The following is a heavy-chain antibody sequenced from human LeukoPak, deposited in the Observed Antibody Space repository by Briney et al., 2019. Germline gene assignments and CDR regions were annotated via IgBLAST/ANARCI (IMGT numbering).Heavy chain of an antibody. J-gene: IGHJ4*02. Sequence: KSSETLSLTCSVSGVSISSYYWSWIRQPAGKGLEWIGRLHTSGSNNYNSSPKSRAMMSVDTSKNQFSLRLSSVTAADTAVYYCARDRDYDGGGYYFDDWGQGTLVTVSS. CDR2: LHTSGSN. CDR3: ARDRDYDGGGYYFDD. CDR1: GVSISSYY. D-gene: IGHD4-17*01. V-gene: IGHV4-4*07.